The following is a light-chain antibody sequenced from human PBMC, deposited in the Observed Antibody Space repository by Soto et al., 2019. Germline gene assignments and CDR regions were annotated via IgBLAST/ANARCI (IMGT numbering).Light chain of an antibody. CDR2: RNN. Sequence: QLVLTQPPSASGTPGQRVTFSCSGSSSNIGSNYVYWYQQLPGTAPKLLIYRNNQRPSGVPDRFSGSKSGTSASLVISGLRSEDEADYYCAAWDDSLSGGVFGGGTKLTVL. V-gene: IGLV1-47*01. CDR3: AAWDDSLSGGV. J-gene: IGLJ2*01. CDR1: SSNIGSNY.